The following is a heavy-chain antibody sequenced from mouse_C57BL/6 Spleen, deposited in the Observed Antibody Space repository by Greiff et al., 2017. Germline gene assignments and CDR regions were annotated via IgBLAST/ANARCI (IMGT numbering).Heavy chain of an antibody. D-gene: IGHD2-4*01. V-gene: IGHV1-5*01. CDR1: GYTFTSSW. Sequence: VQLQQSGTVLARPGASVKMSCKTSGYTFTSSWMHWVKQRPGQGLEWIGAIYPGNSDTSYNQKLKGKSKLTAVTSASTAYMELSSLTTEDSAVYYCTREYYDYDEWFAYWGQGTLVTVSA. CDR2: IYPGNSDT. CDR3: TREYYDYDEWFAY. J-gene: IGHJ3*01.